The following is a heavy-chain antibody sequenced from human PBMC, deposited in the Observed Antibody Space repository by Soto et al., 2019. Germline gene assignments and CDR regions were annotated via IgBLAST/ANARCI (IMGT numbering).Heavy chain of an antibody. Sequence: LSLTCTVSGGSISSGGYYWSWIRQHPGKGLEWIGYIYYSGSTYYNPSLKSRVTISVDTSKNQFSLKLSSVTAADTAVYYCAREGYCTNGVCPTDYWGQGTPVTVSS. CDR2: IYYSGST. J-gene: IGHJ4*02. D-gene: IGHD2-8*01. V-gene: IGHV4-31*03. CDR1: GGSISSGGYY. CDR3: AREGYCTNGVCPTDY.